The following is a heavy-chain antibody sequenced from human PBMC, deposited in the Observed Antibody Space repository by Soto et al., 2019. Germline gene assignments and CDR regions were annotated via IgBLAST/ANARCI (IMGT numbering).Heavy chain of an antibody. J-gene: IGHJ6*02. CDR2: ISYDGSNK. V-gene: IGHV3-30*18. CDR1: GFTFSSYG. CDR3: AKDINGGSGGTCAMDV. Sequence: WGSLRLSCAASGFTFSSYGMHWVRQAPGKGLEWVAVISYDGSNKYYADSVKGRFTISRDNSKNTLYLQMNSLRAEDTAVYYCAKDINGGSGGTCAMDVWGQGTTVTVSS. D-gene: IGHD4-17*01.